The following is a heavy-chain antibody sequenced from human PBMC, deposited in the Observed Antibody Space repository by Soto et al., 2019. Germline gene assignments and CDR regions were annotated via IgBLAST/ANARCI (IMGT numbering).Heavy chain of an antibody. Sequence: EVQLLESGGGLVQPGGSLRLSCAASGVSFSNYAMNWVRQAPGKGLEWVSGISHSGSSTYYADSAKGRFTISRDNSKNTLYLQMNSLRAEDTAVYYCAKGSWVHHGSEGGNWLDPWGQGTLVTVSS. D-gene: IGHD3-10*01. CDR1: GVSFSNYA. CDR2: ISHSGSST. J-gene: IGHJ5*02. V-gene: IGHV3-23*01. CDR3: AKGSWVHHGSEGGNWLDP.